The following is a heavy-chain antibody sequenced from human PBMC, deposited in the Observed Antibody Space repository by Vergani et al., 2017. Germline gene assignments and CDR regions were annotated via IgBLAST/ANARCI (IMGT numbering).Heavy chain of an antibody. CDR3: ARHTTYTDS. V-gene: IGHV5-51*01. CDR1: EYSFGNYW. Sequence: EVELDQSGPEMRKPGESLKISCKGSEYSFGNYWIGWVRQMPGKGLEWMGIIYPADSDTRYSPSFQGQVTISADKSISTAFLQWDSLKASDTALYYCARHTTYTDSWGQGTLVTVSS. D-gene: IGHD1-1*01. CDR2: IYPADSDT. J-gene: IGHJ4*02.